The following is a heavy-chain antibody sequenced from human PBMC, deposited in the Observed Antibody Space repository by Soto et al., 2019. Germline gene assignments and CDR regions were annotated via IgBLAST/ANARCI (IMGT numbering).Heavy chain of an antibody. CDR1: GYTFTGYY. CDR2: INPNSGGT. D-gene: IGHD3-9*01. J-gene: IGHJ6*02. V-gene: IGHV1-2*04. CDR3: ERAGGDWYYGMDV. Sequence: ASVKVSCKASGYTFTGYYIHWVRQAPGQGLEWMGWINPNSGGTNYAQKFQGWVTMTRDTSISTAYMELSRLRSDDKAVYYCERAGGDWYYGMDVWGPGTTVTVSS.